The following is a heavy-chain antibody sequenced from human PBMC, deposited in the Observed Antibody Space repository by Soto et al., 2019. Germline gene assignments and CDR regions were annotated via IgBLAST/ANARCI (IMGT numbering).Heavy chain of an antibody. CDR3: ASTYSTSWYWFDP. CDR2: IFSNDGK. V-gene: IGHV2-26*04. D-gene: IGHD6-13*01. CDR1: GFSLSNAGLG. J-gene: IGHJ5*02. Sequence: QVTVKESGPVLVKPTEPLTLTCTVSGFSLSNAGLGVSWIRQPPGKALEWLAHIFSNDGKSYSTSLKSRLTISKDTSKSQVVLTMTNMDPVDTATYYCASTYSTSWYWFDPWGQGTLVTVSS.